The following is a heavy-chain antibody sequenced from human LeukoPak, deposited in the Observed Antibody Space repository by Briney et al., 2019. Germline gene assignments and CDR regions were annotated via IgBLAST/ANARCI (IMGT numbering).Heavy chain of an antibody. V-gene: IGHV4-34*01. D-gene: IGHD3-3*01. CDR1: GGSFSGYY. CDR3: ARGGPGIWSGYCRKGYYFDY. Sequence: SETLSLTCAVYGGSFSGYYWSWIRQPPGKGLEWIGEINHSGSTNYNPSLKSRVTISVDTSKNQFSLKLSSVTAADTAVYYCARGGPGIWSGYCRKGYYFDYWGQGTLVTVSS. CDR2: INHSGST. J-gene: IGHJ4*02.